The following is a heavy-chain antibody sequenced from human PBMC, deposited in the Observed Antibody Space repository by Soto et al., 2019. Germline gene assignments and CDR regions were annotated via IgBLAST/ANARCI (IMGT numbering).Heavy chain of an antibody. CDR1: GGSISSYY. Sequence: QVQLQESGPGLVMPSETLSLTCTVSGGSISSYYWSWIRQPPGKGLEWIGYIYYSGSTNYNPSLKSRVTISVDTSKNQFSLKLSSVTAADTAVYYCARHLDGGYPGGAFDIWGQGTMVTVSS. CDR2: IYYSGST. CDR3: ARHLDGGYPGGAFDI. J-gene: IGHJ3*02. V-gene: IGHV4-59*08. D-gene: IGHD4-17*01.